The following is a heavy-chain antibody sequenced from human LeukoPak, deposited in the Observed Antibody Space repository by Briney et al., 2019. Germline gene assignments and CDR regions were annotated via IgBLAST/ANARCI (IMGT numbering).Heavy chain of an antibody. CDR3: ASAIVVVPAGHDAFDI. CDR2: ISAYNGNT. D-gene: IGHD2-2*01. J-gene: IGHJ3*02. CDR1: GYTFTSYG. Sequence: ASVKVSCKASGYTFTSYGISWVRQAPGQGLEWMGWISAYNGNTNYAQKLQGGVTMTTDTSTSTAYMELRSLRSDDTAVYYCASAIVVVPAGHDAFDIWGQGTMVTVSS. V-gene: IGHV1-18*01.